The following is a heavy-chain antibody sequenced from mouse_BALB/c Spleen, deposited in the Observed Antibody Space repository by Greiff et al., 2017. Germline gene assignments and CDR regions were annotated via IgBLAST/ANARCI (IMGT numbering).Heavy chain of an antibody. J-gene: IGHJ4*01. CDR3: ARVLYYGNYDYAMDY. D-gene: IGHD2-1*01. Sequence: EVHLVESGGGLVKPGGSLKLSCAASGFTFSDYYMYWVRQTPEKRLEWVATISDGGSYTYYPDSVKGRFTISRDNAKNNLYLQMSSLKSEDTAMYYCARVLYYGNYDYAMDYWGQGTSVTVSS. CDR2: ISDGGSYT. CDR1: GFTFSDYY. V-gene: IGHV5-4*02.